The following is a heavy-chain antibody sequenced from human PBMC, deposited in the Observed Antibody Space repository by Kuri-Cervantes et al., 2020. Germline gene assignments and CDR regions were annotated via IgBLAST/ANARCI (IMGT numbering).Heavy chain of an antibody. J-gene: IGHJ4*02. CDR3: ARDVTMLFDY. D-gene: IGHD2-2*01. Sequence: GESLKISCAASGFTFPNYWMSWVRQAPGKGLEWVANIKQDGSEKYYVDSVKGRFTISRDDAKNSLSLQINDLRAEDTAVYYCARDVTMLFDYWGQGTLVTVSS. CDR1: GFTFPNYW. V-gene: IGHV3-7*01. CDR2: IKQDGSEK.